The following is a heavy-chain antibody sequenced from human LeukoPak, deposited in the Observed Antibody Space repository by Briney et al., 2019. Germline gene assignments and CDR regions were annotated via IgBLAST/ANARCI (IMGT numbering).Heavy chain of an antibody. CDR1: GLAVTNNC. CDR2: IYSGGRT. J-gene: IGHJ3*01. D-gene: IGHD3-22*01. Sequence: GGSLRLSCAASGLAVTNNCMTWVRQAPGKGLEWVSVIYSGGRTSYAASVEGRFTISRDNAKNTVYIQVSGLKDDDTAVYYGATGNSSGYYRTEAFDLWGQGTMVTVSS. V-gene: IGHV3-66*01. CDR3: ATGNSSGYYRTEAFDL.